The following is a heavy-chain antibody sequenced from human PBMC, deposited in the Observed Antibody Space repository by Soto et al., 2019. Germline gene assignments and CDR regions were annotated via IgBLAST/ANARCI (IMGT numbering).Heavy chain of an antibody. CDR3: AGYCSNTGCYDRGFDY. D-gene: IGHD2-2*01. CDR1: GFTFSAYW. J-gene: IGHJ4*02. CDR2: IKQDGSEK. Sequence: GGSLRLSCAASGFTFSAYWMSWVRQAPGKGLEWVANIKQDGSEKYYVDSVKGRFTISRDNAKNSLYLQMNSLRAEDTAVYYCAGYCSNTGCYDRGFDYWGQGALVTVSS. V-gene: IGHV3-7*01.